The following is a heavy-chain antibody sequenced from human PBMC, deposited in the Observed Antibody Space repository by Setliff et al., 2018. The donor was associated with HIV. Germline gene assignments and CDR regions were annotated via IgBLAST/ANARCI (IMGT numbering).Heavy chain of an antibody. V-gene: IGHV1-46*01. CDR3: AREGGDYYYYYMDV. J-gene: IGHJ6*03. CDR2: INPFGGTT. CDR1: GYSFTSYN. Sequence: VASVKVSCKASASGYSFTSYNMYWVRQAPGQGLEWMGIINPFGGTTTYAQKFQGRVTMTRNTSISTAYMELSSLRSEDTAVYYCAREGGDYYYYYMDVWGKGTTVTVSS. D-gene: IGHD3-16*01.